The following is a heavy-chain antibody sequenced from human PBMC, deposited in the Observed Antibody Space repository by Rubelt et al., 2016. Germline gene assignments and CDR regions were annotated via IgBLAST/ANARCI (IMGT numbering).Heavy chain of an antibody. CDR3: ARGGRYYGSGSYQRHNWFDP. CDR2: INHSGST. J-gene: IGHJ5*02. D-gene: IGHD3-10*01. V-gene: IGHV4-34*01. CDR1: GGSFSGYY. Sequence: QVQLQQWGAGLLKPSETLSLTCAVYGGSFSGYYWSRIRQPPGKGLEWIGEINHSGSTNYNPSLKSRVTRSVDTAKNQFSLKLSSVTAADTAVYYCARGGRYYGSGSYQRHNWFDPWGQGSLVTVSS.